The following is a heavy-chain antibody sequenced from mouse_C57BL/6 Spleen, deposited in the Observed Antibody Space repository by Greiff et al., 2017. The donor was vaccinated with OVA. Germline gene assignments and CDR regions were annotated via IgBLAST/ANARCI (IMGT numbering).Heavy chain of an antibody. CDR2: IDPSDSYT. J-gene: IGHJ4*01. CDR3: ARPYGSSYVGTMDY. Sequence: QVQLQQSGAELVKPGASVKLSCKASGYTFTSYWMQWVKQRPGQGLEWIGEIDPSDSYTNYNQKFKGKATLTVDTSSSTAYMQLSSLTSEDSAVYYCARPYGSSYVGTMDYWGQGTSVTVSS. V-gene: IGHV1-50*01. CDR1: GYTFTSYW. D-gene: IGHD1-1*01.